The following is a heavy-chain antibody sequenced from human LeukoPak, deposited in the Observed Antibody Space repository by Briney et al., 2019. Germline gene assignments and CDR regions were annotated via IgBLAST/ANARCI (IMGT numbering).Heavy chain of an antibody. CDR2: VWYDGSKT. D-gene: IGHD3-22*01. CDR1: GFTFSSYA. Sequence: GGSLRLSCAASGFTFSSYAMHWVRQASGKGLEWVAVVWYDGSKTYSADSVKGRITTSRDDSKNTLYLQMNSLRAEDTAVYYCARGVDYYDSSGTIDYWGQGTLVTVST. V-gene: IGHV3-33*01. J-gene: IGHJ4*02. CDR3: ARGVDYYDSSGTIDY.